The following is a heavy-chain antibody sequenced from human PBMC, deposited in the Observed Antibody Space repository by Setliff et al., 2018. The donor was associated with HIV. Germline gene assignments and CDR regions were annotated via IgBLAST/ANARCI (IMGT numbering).Heavy chain of an antibody. CDR3: ARHVHWRGPYYYNYYYLDV. V-gene: IGHV4-39*01. CDR2: IYYNGSA. CDR1: GDSIRSGDYF. D-gene: IGHD3-10*01. J-gene: IGHJ6*03. Sequence: PSETLSLTCTVSGDSIRSGDYFWGWIRQPPGKGLEWIGSIYYNGSASHNPSLKSRVTIAVDTSKGQFSLKVSSVTAADTAVYYCARHVHWRGPYYYNYYYLDVWGKGTMVTVSS.